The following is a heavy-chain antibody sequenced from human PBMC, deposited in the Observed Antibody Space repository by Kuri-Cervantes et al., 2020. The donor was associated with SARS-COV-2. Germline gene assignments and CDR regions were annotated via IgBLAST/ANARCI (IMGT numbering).Heavy chain of an antibody. CDR1: RYTFNTYG. CDR2: SSTYNGYT. V-gene: IGHV1-18*01. Sequence: VPCLASRYTFNTYGISWVGPAPAQELQWMGWSSTYNGYTNYEQKFQGRVTMTTDTSTSTAYMELRSLRSDDTAVYYFARLRATYFYGMNVWGQRTTVTVSS. J-gene: IGHJ6*02. CDR3: ARLRATYFYGMNV.